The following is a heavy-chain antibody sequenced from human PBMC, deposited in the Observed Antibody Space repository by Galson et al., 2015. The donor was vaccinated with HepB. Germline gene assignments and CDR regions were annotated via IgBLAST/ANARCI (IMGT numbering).Heavy chain of an antibody. CDR2: ISANRLYT. CDR3: ARVADADYGDHTHFDH. D-gene: IGHD4-17*01. Sequence: SLRLSCAVSGFTFSDYYMSWIRQAPGKGLEWISHISANRLYTNYADSVKGRFTVSRDNVKTALYLQMDGLRVEDTAVYYCARVADADYGDHTHFDHWGQGALVTVST. V-gene: IGHV3-11*06. CDR1: GFTFSDYY. J-gene: IGHJ4*02.